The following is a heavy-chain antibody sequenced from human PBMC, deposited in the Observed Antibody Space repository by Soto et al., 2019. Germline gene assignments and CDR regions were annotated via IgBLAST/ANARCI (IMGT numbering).Heavy chain of an antibody. J-gene: IGHJ6*02. CDR1: GGSISSGGYY. D-gene: IGHD2-21*02. CDR2: IYYSGST. V-gene: IGHV4-31*03. Sequence: QVQLQESGPGLVKPSQTLSLTCTVSGGSISSGGYYWTWIRQHPGKGLEWIGYIYYSGSTYYNPSLKSRVTMSVDTSKIQFSLKLSSVTAADTAVYYCARVCGGDCHYGMDVWGQGTTVTVSS. CDR3: ARVCGGDCHYGMDV.